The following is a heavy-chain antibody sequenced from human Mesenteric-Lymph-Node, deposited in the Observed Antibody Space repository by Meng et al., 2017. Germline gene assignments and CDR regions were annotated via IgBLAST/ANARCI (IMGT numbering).Heavy chain of an antibody. D-gene: IGHD2-15*01. CDR3: ARVYCSGGSCSYDY. V-gene: IGHV1-8*02. CDR1: GGTFSSYT. CDR2: MNPNSGNT. Sequence: ASVKVSCKASGGTFSSYTISWVRQAPGQGLEWMGWMNPNSGNTGYAQKFQGRVTMTRNTSISTAYMELSSLRSEDTAVYYCARVYCSGGSCSYDYWGQGTLVTVSS. J-gene: IGHJ4*02.